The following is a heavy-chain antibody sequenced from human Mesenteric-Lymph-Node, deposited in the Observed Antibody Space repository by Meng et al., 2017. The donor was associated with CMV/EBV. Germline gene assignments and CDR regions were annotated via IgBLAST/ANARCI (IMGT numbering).Heavy chain of an antibody. CDR2: IISVFGTP. V-gene: IGHV1-69*05. Sequence: SVKVSCKASGGTFSSYAISWVRQAPGQGLEWMGGIISVFGTPNYAQKFRGRVTITTDESTGTAYMELSSLRSEDTAMYYCARGAPPGTFFDYWGQGALVTVSS. J-gene: IGHJ4*02. CDR1: GGTFSSYA. CDR3: ARGAPPGTFFDY. D-gene: IGHD6-13*01.